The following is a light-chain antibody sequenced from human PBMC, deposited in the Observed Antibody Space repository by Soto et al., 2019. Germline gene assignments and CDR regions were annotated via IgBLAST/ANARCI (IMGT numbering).Light chain of an antibody. Sequence: QSALTQPPSASGSPGQSVTISCTGTSSDVGGYYYVSWYQQHPAKAPKLMIYEVSKRPSGVPDRFSGSKSGNTASLTVSGLQAEDEADYYCSSYAGSNNLVFGGGTKLTVL. CDR3: SSYAGSNNLV. V-gene: IGLV2-8*01. CDR2: EVS. CDR1: SSDVGGYYY. J-gene: IGLJ2*01.